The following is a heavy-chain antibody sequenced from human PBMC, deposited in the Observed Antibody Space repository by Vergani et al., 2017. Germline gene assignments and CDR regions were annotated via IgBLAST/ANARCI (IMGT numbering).Heavy chain of an antibody. CDR3: ARGGAPLQPFDY. CDR1: GGSISSSSYY. Sequence: QLQLQESGPGLVKPSETLSLTCTVSGGSISSSSYYWGWIRQPPGKGLEWIGSIYYSGSTNYNPSLKSRVTISVDTSKNQFSLKLSSVTAADTAVYYCARGGAPLQPFDYWGQGTLVTVSS. D-gene: IGHD2-21*01. J-gene: IGHJ4*02. CDR2: IYYSGST. V-gene: IGHV4-39*07.